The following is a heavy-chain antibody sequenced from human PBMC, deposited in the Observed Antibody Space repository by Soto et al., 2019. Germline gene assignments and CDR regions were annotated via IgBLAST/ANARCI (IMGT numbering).Heavy chain of an antibody. V-gene: IGHV1-46*01. Sequence: ASVKVSCKASGYSFTTYYIHWVRQAPGQGLEWMGVISPNPGSTSYAQKFQGRVTITRDTSASTAYMELSSLRSEDTAVYYCARSIVVVTSFDYWGQGTLVTVSS. CDR2: ISPNPGST. CDR3: ARSIVVVTSFDY. CDR1: GYSFTTYY. D-gene: IGHD3-22*01. J-gene: IGHJ4*02.